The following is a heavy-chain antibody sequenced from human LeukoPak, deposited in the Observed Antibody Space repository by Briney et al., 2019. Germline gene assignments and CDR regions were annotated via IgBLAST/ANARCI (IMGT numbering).Heavy chain of an antibody. CDR2: IVGSGGAT. D-gene: IGHD2-8*01. J-gene: IGHJ6*03. CDR3: AKNRGYCATGTSYHMDV. CDR1: GLTFNNFA. Sequence: GGSLRLSCAASGLTFNNFAMTWVRQAPGKGLEWVSTIVGSGGATYSADSVKGRFTVSRDNSKNTLYLQMNSLRAEDTAMYYCAKNRGYCATGTSYHMDVWGKGTTVTVSS. V-gene: IGHV3-23*01.